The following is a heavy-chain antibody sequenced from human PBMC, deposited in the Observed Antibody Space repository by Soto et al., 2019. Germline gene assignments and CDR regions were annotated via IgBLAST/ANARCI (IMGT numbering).Heavy chain of an antibody. CDR1: GFTFSTYG. J-gene: IGHJ6*02. V-gene: IGHV3-30*18. D-gene: IGHD3-10*01. CDR3: AKDFKVSGSHYGTLNYYYGMDV. CDR2: ISYDGYLK. Sequence: GGSLRLSCAASGFTFSTYGMQGVRQAPGKGLEWVAVISYDGYLKYYVDAVKGRFTVARDNSKNTLFLEMNSLRVEDTAVYFCAKDFKVSGSHYGTLNYYYGMDVWGQGTTVTVSS.